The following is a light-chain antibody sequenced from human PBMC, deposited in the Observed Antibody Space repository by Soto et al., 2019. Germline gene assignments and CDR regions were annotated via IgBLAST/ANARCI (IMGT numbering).Light chain of an antibody. CDR2: DSS. V-gene: IGKV3-11*01. CDR3: QQRSGWPT. CDR1: QSVSSF. J-gene: IGKJ1*01. Sequence: EIVLTQSPATLSLSPGESATLSCRASQSVSSFLAWYQQRPGQAPRLLIYDSSNRATGIPARFSGSGSGTDFTLTISSLEPEDFAVYYCQQRSGWPTCGQGTKVEIK.